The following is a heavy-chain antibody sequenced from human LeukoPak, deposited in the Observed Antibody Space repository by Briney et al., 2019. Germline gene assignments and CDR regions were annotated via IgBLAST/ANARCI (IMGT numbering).Heavy chain of an antibody. CDR2: IGTDGSSE. CDR1: RFIFSNYY. D-gene: IGHD5-12*01. J-gene: IGHJ5*02. Sequence: GGSLRLSYAASRFIFSNYYMSWIRQTPGKGLEWIANIGTDGSSENYADSAKGRFTISRDNARNSLFLQMSSLRVEDTAVYFCARAGTYSGYKVFDTWGQGTLVTVAS. V-gene: IGHV3-11*01. CDR3: ARAGTYSGYKVFDT.